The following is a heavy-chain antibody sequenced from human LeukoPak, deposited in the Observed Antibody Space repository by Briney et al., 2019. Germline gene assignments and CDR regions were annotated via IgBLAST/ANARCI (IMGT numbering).Heavy chain of an antibody. CDR2: IDGDGSST. V-gene: IGHV3-74*01. D-gene: IGHD3-9*01. CDR1: GFTFSSYW. CDR3: ARGPSTIGYFDY. Sequence: GGSLRLSCAASGFTFSSYWTHWVRQAPGKGLVWVSRIDGDGSSTNYADSVKGRFTISRDNAKNTLYLQMNSLRAEDMAVYYCARGPSTIGYFDYWGQGALVTVSS. J-gene: IGHJ4*02.